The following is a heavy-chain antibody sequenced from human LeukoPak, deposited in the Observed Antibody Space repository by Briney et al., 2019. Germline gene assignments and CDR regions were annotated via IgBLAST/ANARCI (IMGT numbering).Heavy chain of an antibody. D-gene: IGHD6-19*01. CDR2: IKQDGSEK. CDR1: GFTFSSYW. Sequence: GGSLRLSCAASGFTFSSYWMSWVRQAPGKGLEWVANIKQDGSEKYYVDSVKGRFTISRDNAKNSLYLQMNSLRAEDTAVYYCASTKSSGWPHFDYWGQGTLVTVSS. CDR3: ASTKSSGWPHFDY. J-gene: IGHJ4*02. V-gene: IGHV3-7*01.